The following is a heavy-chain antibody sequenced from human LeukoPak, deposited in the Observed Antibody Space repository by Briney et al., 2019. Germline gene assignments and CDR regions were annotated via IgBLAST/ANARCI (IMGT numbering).Heavy chain of an antibody. Sequence: PSETLSLTCTVSGGSVSSGSYYWSWIRQPPGKGLEWIGYIYYSGSTNYNPSLKSRVTISVDTSKNQFSLKLSSVTAADTAVYYCARGEARTAAGTELDYWGQGTLVTASS. CDR3: ARGEARTAAGTELDY. J-gene: IGHJ4*02. CDR1: GGSVSSGSYY. V-gene: IGHV4-61*01. D-gene: IGHD6-13*01. CDR2: IYYSGST.